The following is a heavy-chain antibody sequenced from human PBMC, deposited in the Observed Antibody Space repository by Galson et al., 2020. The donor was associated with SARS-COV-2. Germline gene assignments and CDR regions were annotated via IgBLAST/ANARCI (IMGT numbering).Heavy chain of an antibody. CDR1: GFTLSSYG. D-gene: IGHD3-9*01. V-gene: IGHV3-33*01. CDR2: IWYDGSNK. CDR3: ARDSMEYDILTGYYPPYYYYGMDV. Sequence: GGSLRLSCAASGFTLSSYGMHWVRQAPGKGLEWVAVIWYDGSNKYYADSVKGRFTISRDNSKNTLYLQMNSLRAEDTAVYYCARDSMEYDILTGYYPPYYYYGMDVWGQGTTVTVSS. J-gene: IGHJ6*02.